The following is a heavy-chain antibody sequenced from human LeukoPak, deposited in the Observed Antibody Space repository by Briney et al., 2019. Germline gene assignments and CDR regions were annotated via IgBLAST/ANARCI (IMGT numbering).Heavy chain of an antibody. D-gene: IGHD2-15*01. Sequence: AAVNVSRKSCGYTCTGCYMHGVRQAPAQAFEWMGWINPNSGDTKYAQKVQGRVTMTRDTSISTAYMELSRLRSADTAVYYCARGYSRYFQPWGQGTLVTVSS. V-gene: IGHV1-2*02. CDR3: ARGYSRYFQP. CDR1: GYTCTGCY. J-gene: IGHJ1*01. CDR2: INPNSGDT.